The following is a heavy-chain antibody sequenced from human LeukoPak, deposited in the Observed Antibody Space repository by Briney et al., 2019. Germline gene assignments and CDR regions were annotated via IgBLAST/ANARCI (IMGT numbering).Heavy chain of an antibody. J-gene: IGHJ4*02. D-gene: IGHD4-17*01. Sequence: QPGGSLRLSCSASGFTFSSYAMHWVRQAPGKGLEYVSAISGSGGATYYADSVKGRFTISRDNSKNTLYLQMRSLRPEDTAVYYCVSLPRTTVTTSGDYWGQGTLVTVSS. CDR3: VSLPRTTVTTSGDY. CDR1: GFTFSSYA. V-gene: IGHV3-64D*06. CDR2: ISGSGGAT.